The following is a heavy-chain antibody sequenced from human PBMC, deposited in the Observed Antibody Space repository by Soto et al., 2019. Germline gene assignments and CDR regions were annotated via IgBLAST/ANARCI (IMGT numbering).Heavy chain of an antibody. Sequence: QVQLVESGGGVVQPGRSLRLSCAASGFTFSSYAMHWVRQAPGKGLEWVAVISYDGSNKYYADSVKGRFTISRDNSKNTLYLQMNSLRAEDTAVYYCASDERQGEGYWGQGTLVTVSS. CDR3: ASDERQGEGY. CDR1: GFTFSSYA. D-gene: IGHD6-25*01. J-gene: IGHJ4*02. CDR2: ISYDGSNK. V-gene: IGHV3-30-3*01.